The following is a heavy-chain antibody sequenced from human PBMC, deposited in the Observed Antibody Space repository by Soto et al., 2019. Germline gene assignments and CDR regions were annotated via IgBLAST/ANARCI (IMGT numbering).Heavy chain of an antibody. Sequence: SETLSLTCTVSGGSISSGDYYWSWIRQPPGKGLEWIGYIYYSGSTYYNPSLKSRVTISVDTSKNQFSLKLSSVTAADTAVYYCARDLDSSSWYDHWGQGTLVTVSS. CDR3: ARDLDSSSWYDH. D-gene: IGHD6-13*01. CDR1: GGSISSGDYY. V-gene: IGHV4-30-4*01. J-gene: IGHJ5*02. CDR2: IYYSGST.